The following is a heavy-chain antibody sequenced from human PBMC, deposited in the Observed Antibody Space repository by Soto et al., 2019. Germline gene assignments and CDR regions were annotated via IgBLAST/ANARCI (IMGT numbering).Heavy chain of an antibody. CDR3: ARGGGYDFWSGYPSELDFDC. CDR2: MNPNSGNT. J-gene: IGHJ4*02. CDR1: GYTFTSYD. V-gene: IGHV1-8*01. D-gene: IGHD3-3*01. Sequence: SCKASGYTFTSYDINWVRQATGQGLEWMGWMNPNSGNTGYAQKFQGRVTMTRNTSISTAYMELSSLRSEDTAVYYCARGGGYDFWSGYPSELDFDCWGQGTLVTVSS.